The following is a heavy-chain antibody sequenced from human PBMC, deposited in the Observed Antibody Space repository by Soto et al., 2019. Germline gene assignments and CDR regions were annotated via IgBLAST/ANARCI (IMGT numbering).Heavy chain of an antibody. V-gene: IGHV4-4*02. J-gene: IGHJ4*02. Sequence: QVQLQESGPGLVKPSETLSLTCTVSSDSIAGENWWSWVRQPPGMGLEWIGEIFHTGGTNYNPSLKGRVTMEVDKSKNQFSLKLFSATAADTAVYYCARVFSSGSGWMYYFHFWGQGTLVSVSS. CDR3: ARVFSSGSGWMYYFHF. CDR1: SDSIAGENW. D-gene: IGHD6-25*01. CDR2: IFHTGGT.